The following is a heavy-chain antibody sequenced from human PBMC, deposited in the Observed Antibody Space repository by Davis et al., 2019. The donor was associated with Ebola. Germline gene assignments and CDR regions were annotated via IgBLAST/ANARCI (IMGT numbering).Heavy chain of an antibody. CDR1: GFTFSSYW. V-gene: IGHV3-7*03. CDR3: TRGWQLVRT. Sequence: GGSLRLSCAASGFTFSSYWVSWVRQAPGKGLEWVANIKQDGSEKYYVDSVKGRFTISRDNAKNSLYLQMNSLKTEDTAVYYCTRGWQLVRTWGQGTLVTVSS. J-gene: IGHJ5*02. D-gene: IGHD6-6*01. CDR2: IKQDGSEK.